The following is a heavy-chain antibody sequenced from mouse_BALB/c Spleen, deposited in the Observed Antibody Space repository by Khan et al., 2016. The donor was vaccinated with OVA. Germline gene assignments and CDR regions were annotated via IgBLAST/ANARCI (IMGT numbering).Heavy chain of an antibody. CDR2: INPSNGYT. CDR1: GYTFTSYP. J-gene: IGHJ3*01. V-gene: IGHV1-4*01. CDR3: VRDGAYHRNDGWFAY. D-gene: IGHD2-14*01. Sequence: VQLQESGAELARPGASVKMSCKASGYTFTSYPIHWIKERPGPGLEWIGYINPSNGYTNYNQKFKDKATLTTDKSSTTAYLQLSSLTSDDSAVYNGVRDGAYHRNDGWFAYWGQGTLVTVSA.